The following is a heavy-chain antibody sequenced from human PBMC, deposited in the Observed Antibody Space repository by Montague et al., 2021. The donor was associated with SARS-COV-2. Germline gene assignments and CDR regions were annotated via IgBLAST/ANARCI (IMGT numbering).Heavy chain of an antibody. Sequence: CAISGDSVARNRARSEEHTQELQTLSELVARTYLRNNWNYDYAASVAGRVTVNPDTSKNQVSLELRSVTPEDTAVYYCSRIAFAVIPHWGQGTLVTVSS. CDR2: TYLRNNWNY. J-gene: IGHJ4*02. V-gene: IGHV6-1*01. CDR3: SRIAFAVIPH. D-gene: IGHD3-16*01. CDR1: GDSVARNRAR.